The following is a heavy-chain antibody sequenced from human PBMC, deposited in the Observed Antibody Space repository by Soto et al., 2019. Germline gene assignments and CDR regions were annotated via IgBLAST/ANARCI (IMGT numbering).Heavy chain of an antibody. D-gene: IGHD6-19*01. CDR2: INAGNGDT. CDR1: GYTFSNYA. Sequence: ASVKVSCRASGYTFSNYAMHWVRQAAGQRLEWMGRINAGNGDTEYSQKFQDRVTITRDTSASTVYLDLSSLRSEDTAVYYCARGISGWPEDYWGQGSLVTVSS. J-gene: IGHJ4*02. CDR3: ARGISGWPEDY. V-gene: IGHV1-3*01.